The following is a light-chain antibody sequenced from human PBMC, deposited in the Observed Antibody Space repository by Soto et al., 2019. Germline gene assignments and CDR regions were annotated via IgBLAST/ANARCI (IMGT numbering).Light chain of an antibody. CDR3: QQLNTYPWT. CDR1: QGISSF. J-gene: IGKJ1*01. Sequence: DIQLTQSPSFLSASVGDRVTITCRASQGISSFLAWYQQKPGKAPKLLIYAASTLQSGVPSRFSGSASGAEFTLTISSLQPADFATYYCQQLNTYPWTFGQGTKVEIK. CDR2: AAS. V-gene: IGKV1-9*01.